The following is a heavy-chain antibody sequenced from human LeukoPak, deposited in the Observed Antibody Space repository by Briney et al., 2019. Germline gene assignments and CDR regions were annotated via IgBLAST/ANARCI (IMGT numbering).Heavy chain of an antibody. CDR1: GFTVSGNY. V-gene: IGHV3-53*01. Sequence: GGSLRLSCAASGFTVSGNYISWLRQAPGKGLEWVSVVYSSVSTYYADSVKGRFTISRDSSKNTLYLQMDSLRAEDTAVYYCARLRETTVTRDDSYYYMDVWGKGTTVTASS. J-gene: IGHJ6*03. D-gene: IGHD4-17*01. CDR3: ARLRETTVTRDDSYYYMDV. CDR2: VYSSVST.